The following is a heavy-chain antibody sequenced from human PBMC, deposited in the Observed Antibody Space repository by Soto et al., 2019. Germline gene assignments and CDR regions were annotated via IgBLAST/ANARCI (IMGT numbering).Heavy chain of an antibody. CDR3: ARDMGNCSSTSCYTYYYYYGMDV. J-gene: IGHJ6*02. CDR1: GFTFSSYW. CDR2: INSDGSST. Sequence: GGSLRLSCAASGFTFSSYWMHWVRQAPGKGLVWVSRINSDGSSTSYADSVKGRFTISRDNAKNTLYLQMNSLRAEDTAVYYCARDMGNCSSTSCYTYYYYYGMDVWGQGTTVTVSS. D-gene: IGHD2-2*02. V-gene: IGHV3-74*01.